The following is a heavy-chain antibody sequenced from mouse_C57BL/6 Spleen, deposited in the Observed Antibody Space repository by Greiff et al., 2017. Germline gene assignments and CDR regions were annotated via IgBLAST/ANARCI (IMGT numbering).Heavy chain of an antibody. CDR3: ARRYYYGSSYDAMDY. V-gene: IGHV5-17*01. D-gene: IGHD1-1*01. CDR2: ISSGSSTI. J-gene: IGHJ4*01. Sequence: DVKLQESGGGLVKPGGSLKLSCAASGFTFSDYGMHWVRQAPEKGLGWVAYISSGSSTIYYADTVKGRFTISRDNAKNTLFLQMTSLRSEDTAMYYCARRYYYGSSYDAMDYWGQGTSVTVSS. CDR1: GFTFSDYG.